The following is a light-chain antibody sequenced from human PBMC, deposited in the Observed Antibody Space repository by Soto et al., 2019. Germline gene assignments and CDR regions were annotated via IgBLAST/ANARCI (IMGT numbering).Light chain of an antibody. V-gene: IGKV3-11*01. J-gene: IGKJ4*01. CDR1: QSVSSN. CDR3: QQRYNWPVT. Sequence: EIVLTQSPATLSLSPGERATLSCRASQSVSSNLAWYQQKPGQAPRLLIYDASDRATGVPARFSGSGSGTDFTLTISSLEPEEFAVYYCQQRYNWPVTFGGGTKVEIK. CDR2: DAS.